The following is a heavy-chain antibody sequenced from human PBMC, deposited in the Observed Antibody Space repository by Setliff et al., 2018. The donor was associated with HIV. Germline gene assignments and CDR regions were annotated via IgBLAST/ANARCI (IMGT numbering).Heavy chain of an antibody. V-gene: IGHV3-30*02. CDR1: GFTFSNYA. CDR3: AKDVARRLAAIGRRGFFDS. D-gene: IGHD6-13*01. J-gene: IGHJ4*02. Sequence: PGGSLRLSCAASGFTFSNYAMHWVRQAPGKGLEWVAFLRFDGSNQYYAESVKGRFTISRDNSRNTLYLQMHSLTPEDTAVYYCAKDVARRLAAIGRRGFFDSWGQGTLVTVSS. CDR2: LRFDGSNQ.